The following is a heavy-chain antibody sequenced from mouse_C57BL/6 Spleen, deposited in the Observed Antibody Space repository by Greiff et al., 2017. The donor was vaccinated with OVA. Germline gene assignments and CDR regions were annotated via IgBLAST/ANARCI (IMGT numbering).Heavy chain of an antibody. V-gene: IGHV5-16*01. Sequence: DVKLVESEGGLVQPGSSMKLSCTASGFTFSDYYMAWVRQVPEKGLEWVANINYDGSSTYYLDSLKSRFIISRDNAKNILYLQMSSLKSEDTATYYCARDLRTGVFDYWGQGTTLTVSS. J-gene: IGHJ2*01. CDR3: ARDLRTGVFDY. CDR2: INYDGSST. CDR1: GFTFSDYY. D-gene: IGHD4-1*01.